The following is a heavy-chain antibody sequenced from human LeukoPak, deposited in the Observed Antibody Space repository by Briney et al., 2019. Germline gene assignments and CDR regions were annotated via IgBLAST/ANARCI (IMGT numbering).Heavy chain of an antibody. Sequence: ASVKPSCKASGYTFTDYFMHWVRQAPGQGLEWMGWISPETGGKNYAQKFQGRVTITRDTSISTAYMELNRLRADDTAVYYCAREAXXXXYDSSPYGMDVWGQGTTVTVSS. CDR2: ISPETGGK. CDR3: AREAXXXXYDSSPYGMDV. CDR1: GYTFTDYF. D-gene: IGHD3-22*01. V-gene: IGHV1-2*02. J-gene: IGHJ6*02.